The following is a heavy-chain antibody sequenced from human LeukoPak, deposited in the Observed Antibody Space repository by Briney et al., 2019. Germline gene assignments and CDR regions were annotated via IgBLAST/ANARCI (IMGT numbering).Heavy chain of an antibody. V-gene: IGHV3-30*03. CDR1: GFTFSSYG. D-gene: IGHD3-16*02. J-gene: IGHJ4*02. CDR2: ISYDGSNK. Sequence: PGGSLRLSCAASGFTFSSYGMHWVRQAPGKGLEWVAVISYDGSNKYYADSVKGRFTISRDNSKNTLYLQMNSLRAEDTAVYYCVGMGGRFGGIIDPNFDCWGQGTLVTVSS. CDR3: VGMGGRFGGIIDPNFDC.